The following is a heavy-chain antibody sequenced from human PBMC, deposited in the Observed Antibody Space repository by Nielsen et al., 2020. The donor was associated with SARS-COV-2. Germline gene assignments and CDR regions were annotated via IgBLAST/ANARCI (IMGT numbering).Heavy chain of an antibody. CDR2: INGDGSST. CDR1: GFTFGNYW. D-gene: IGHD2-2*01. CDR3: AKSIPVGPAAIPSWFDP. J-gene: IGHJ5*02. V-gene: IGHV3-74*01. Sequence: GGSLRLSCAASGFTFGNYWMHWVRQTPGKGLVWVSRINGDGSSTDYADSVKGRFTISRDNSKNTLYLQMNSLRAEDTAVYYCAKSIPVGPAAIPSWFDPWGQGTLVTVSS.